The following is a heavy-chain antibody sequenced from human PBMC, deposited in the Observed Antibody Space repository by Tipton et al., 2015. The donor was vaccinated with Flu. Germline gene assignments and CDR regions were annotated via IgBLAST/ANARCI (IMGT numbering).Heavy chain of an antibody. CDR1: GCSISRYY. D-gene: IGHD3-22*01. V-gene: IGHV4-4*07. CDR2: THTSGNT. J-gene: IGHJ4*02. CDR3: ASGNFYDSSGYFAF. Sequence: TLSLTCTVSGCSISRYYWSWIRQSVGKGPEWIGRTHTSGNTNYNSSFGSRLTMSVDTSKSQFSMTLTSVTVADTAVYYCASGNFYDSSGYFAFWGQGVLVTVSS.